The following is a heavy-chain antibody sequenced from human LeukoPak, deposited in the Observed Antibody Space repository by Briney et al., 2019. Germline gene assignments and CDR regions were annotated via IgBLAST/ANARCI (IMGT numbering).Heavy chain of an antibody. CDR1: GFTFSRYG. CDR3: ANGAHPDSSHYYFDY. D-gene: IGHD2-2*01. CDR2: ITGRGVRT. V-gene: IGHV3-23*01. J-gene: IGHJ4*02. Sequence: GGSLRLSCAASGFTFSRYGMSWVRQAPGKGLEWVSAITGRGVRTYNGDSVEGRFTISRDTSKNTVYLQMNSLRGDDTAVYYCANGAHPDSSHYYFDYWGQGALVTVSS.